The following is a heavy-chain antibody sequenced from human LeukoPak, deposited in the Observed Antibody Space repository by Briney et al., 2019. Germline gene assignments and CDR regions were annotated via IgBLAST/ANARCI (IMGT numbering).Heavy chain of an antibody. CDR2: IWYDGSNK. J-gene: IGHJ6*02. CDR1: GFTFSSSA. Sequence: GGSLRLSCAASGFTFSSSAMSWVRQVPGKGLEWVAVIWYDGSNKYYADSVKGRFTISRDNSKNTLYPQMNSLRAEDSAVYYCARVLLSDFYDNYYYYGMDVWGQGTTVTVSS. V-gene: IGHV3-33*08. D-gene: IGHD2/OR15-2a*01. CDR3: ARVLLSDFYDNYYYYGMDV.